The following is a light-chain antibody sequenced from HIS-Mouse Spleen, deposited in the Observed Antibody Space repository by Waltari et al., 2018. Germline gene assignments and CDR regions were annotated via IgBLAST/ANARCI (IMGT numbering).Light chain of an antibody. CDR3: AAWDDSLSGWV. V-gene: IGLV1-47*01. J-gene: IGLJ1*01. Sequence: QSVLTQPPSASGTPGQRVTISCSGSSSNIGSNYVYWYQQLPGPAPKLLIYRNNQRPSGVPDRFSGSKSGTSASLAISGLRSEDEADYYCAAWDDSLSGWVFGTGTKVTVL. CDR2: RNN. CDR1: SSNIGSNY.